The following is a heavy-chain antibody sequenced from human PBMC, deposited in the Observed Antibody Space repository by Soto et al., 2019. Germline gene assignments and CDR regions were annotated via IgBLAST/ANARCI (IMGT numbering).Heavy chain of an antibody. CDR3: AKVIRADSTSSNFYYYSGLDV. Sequence: PGGSLRLSCAASGFTFGNYWMHWVRQAPGKGLEWVSRMNSDGSTTNYADSVKGRFTISRDNSRDTLFLQMNSLRGEDTAIYYCAKVIRADSTSSNFYYYSGLDVWGQGTTVTVSS. J-gene: IGHJ6*02. CDR2: MNSDGSTT. D-gene: IGHD6-6*01. V-gene: IGHV3-74*01. CDR1: GFTFGNYW.